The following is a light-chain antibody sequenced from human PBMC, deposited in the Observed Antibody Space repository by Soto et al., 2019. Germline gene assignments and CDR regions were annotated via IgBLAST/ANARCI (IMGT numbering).Light chain of an antibody. J-gene: IGKJ1*01. V-gene: IGKV3-20*01. CDR1: QSISSSY. CDR3: QQYGTSSWT. Sequence: EIVLTQSPGTLSLSPGERATLSCRASQSISSSYLAWYQQKPGQAPRLLIYGASSRATGIPDRFSGGGSGTDFPLTISRLEPEDFAVYYCQQYGTSSWTFSQGTKVEIK. CDR2: GAS.